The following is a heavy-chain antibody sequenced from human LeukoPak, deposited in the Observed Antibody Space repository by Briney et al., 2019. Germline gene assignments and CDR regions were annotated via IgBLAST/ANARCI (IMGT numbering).Heavy chain of an antibody. CDR3: ARSRYCSSTSCRNYYCYYYMDV. CDR1: GYTFTGYY. J-gene: IGHJ6*03. D-gene: IGHD2-2*01. V-gene: IGHV1-2*02. CDR2: INPNSGGT. Sequence: ASVKVSCKASGYTFTGYYMHWVRHAPGQGLEWMGWINPNSGGTNYAQKFQGRVTMTRDTSISTAYMELSRLRSDDTAVYYCARSRYCSSTSCRNYYCYYYMDVWGKGTTVTVSS.